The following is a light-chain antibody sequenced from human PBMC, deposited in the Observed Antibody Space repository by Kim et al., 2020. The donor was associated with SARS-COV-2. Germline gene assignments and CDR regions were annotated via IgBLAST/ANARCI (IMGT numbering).Light chain of an antibody. Sequence: SASVGDRDTITCRASQIVINWLAWYQQKPGQAPKLLISTASSLQSGIPSRFTGAGSGTDFTLTINSLQPEDSTTYYCQQTMSSPYTFGQGTKLEI. CDR2: TAS. CDR3: QQTMSSPYT. J-gene: IGKJ2*01. CDR1: QIVINW. V-gene: IGKV1-12*01.